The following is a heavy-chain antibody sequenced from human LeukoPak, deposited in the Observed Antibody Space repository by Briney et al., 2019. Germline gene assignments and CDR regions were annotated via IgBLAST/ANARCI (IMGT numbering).Heavy chain of an antibody. Sequence: PGGSLRLSCAASGSTFDDYAMHWVRHAPGKGLEWVSGISWNSGSIGYADSVKGRFTISRDNAKNSLYLQMNSLRAEDTAVYYCARAKYYDSRGPDYWGQGTLVTVSS. CDR1: GSTFDDYA. CDR2: ISWNSGSI. V-gene: IGHV3-9*01. J-gene: IGHJ4*02. D-gene: IGHD3-22*01. CDR3: ARAKYYDSRGPDY.